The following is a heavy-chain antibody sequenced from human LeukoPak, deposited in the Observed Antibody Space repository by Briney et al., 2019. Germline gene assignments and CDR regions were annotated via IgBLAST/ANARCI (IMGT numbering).Heavy chain of an antibody. J-gene: IGHJ4*02. D-gene: IGHD3-16*01. V-gene: IGHV3-23*01. CDR1: GFTFNNYV. CDR2: VNYGGGYT. Sequence: GGPLTLFCAACGFTFNNYVVRWVRHAPGGGLECVSNVNYGGGYTDYADAVKGRFTISRDNSKSAVYMQMHGVRAEDTAIVYFARLGEEKGVWRYYVDNWGQGTLVIVSS. CDR3: ARLGEEKGVWRYYVDN.